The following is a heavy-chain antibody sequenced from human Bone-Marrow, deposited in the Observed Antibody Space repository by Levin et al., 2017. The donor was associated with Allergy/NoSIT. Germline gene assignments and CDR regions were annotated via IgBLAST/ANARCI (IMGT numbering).Heavy chain of an antibody. V-gene: IGHV3-11*01. CDR2: ISSSGSTI. D-gene: IGHD3-22*01. Sequence: GESLKISCAASGFTFSDYYMSWIRQAPGKGLEWVSYISSSGSTIYYADSVKGRFTISRDNAKNSLYLQMNSLRAEDTAVYYCAGRPHSSGYLGDAFDIWGQGTMVTVSS. J-gene: IGHJ3*02. CDR3: AGRPHSSGYLGDAFDI. CDR1: GFTFSDYY.